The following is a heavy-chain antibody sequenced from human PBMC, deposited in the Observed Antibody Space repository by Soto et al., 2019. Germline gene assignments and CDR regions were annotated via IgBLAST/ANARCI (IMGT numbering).Heavy chain of an antibody. D-gene: IGHD6-6*01. Sequence: GGSLRLSCAASEFTFSTYSMNWVRQAPGKGLEWVSSISGNSNYIYYVDSAKGRFTISRDNAKNMVYLQMNSLRVEDMAVYYCTRDRPGPKHYFDYWGQGNMVTVSS. CDR1: EFTFSTYS. V-gene: IGHV3-21*06. J-gene: IGHJ4*02. CDR3: TRDRPGPKHYFDY. CDR2: ISGNSNYI.